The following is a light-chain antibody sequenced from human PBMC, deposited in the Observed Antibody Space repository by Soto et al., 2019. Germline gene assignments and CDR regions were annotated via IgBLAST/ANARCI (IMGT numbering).Light chain of an antibody. CDR3: QQRSKWPWT. CDR1: QSVSSN. J-gene: IGKJ1*01. Sequence: EIVLTQSPATLSLSPGEGATLSCWANQSVSSNLVWYQQKPGQAPRLLMYDASKRATDIPPRFSGSGSGTDLTLTISSLEPEDFAVYFCQQRSKWPWTLGQGTKVDIK. V-gene: IGKV3-11*01. CDR2: DAS.